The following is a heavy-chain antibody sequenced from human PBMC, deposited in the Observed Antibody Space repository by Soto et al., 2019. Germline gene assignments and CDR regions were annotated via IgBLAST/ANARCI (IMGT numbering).Heavy chain of an antibody. CDR2: VYLGDSET. CDR1: GYSLSNYW. V-gene: IGHV5-51*01. CDR3: SRSMIPQWEALDI. Sequence: GESLKISCKGSGYSLSNYWIGWVRQVPGKGLEWMGIVYLGDSETRYSPSFQGQVIISADKSISSAYLQWSSPKASDTGIYYCSRSMIPQWEALDIWGQGTMVPVSS. J-gene: IGHJ3*02. D-gene: IGHD1-26*01.